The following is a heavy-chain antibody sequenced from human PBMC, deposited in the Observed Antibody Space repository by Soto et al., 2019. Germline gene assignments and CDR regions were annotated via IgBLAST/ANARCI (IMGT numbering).Heavy chain of an antibody. V-gene: IGHV4-59*01. J-gene: IGHJ4*02. Sequence: PSETLSLTCTVSGGSISSYYWSWIRQPPGKGLEWIGYIYYSGSTNYNPSLKSRVTISIDTSKNQFSLKVTSVTAADTAVYYCAREVGYGGNSFDYWGQGTLVT. D-gene: IGHD4-17*01. CDR2: IYYSGST. CDR3: AREVGYGGNSFDY. CDR1: GGSISSYY.